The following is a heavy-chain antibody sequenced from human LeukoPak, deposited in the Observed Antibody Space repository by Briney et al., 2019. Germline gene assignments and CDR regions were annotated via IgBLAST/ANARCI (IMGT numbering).Heavy chain of an antibody. CDR2: INPSGSST. J-gene: IGHJ5*02. D-gene: IGHD1-26*01. Sequence: ASVKVSCKASGYTFTTYGLSWVRQAPGQGLEWMGLINPSGSSTSYAQKFQGRLSLTRDMSTSTDYMELSSLRSEDTAVYYCARDNSVGDTAWWFDPWGQGTLVTVSS. V-gene: IGHV1-46*01. CDR3: ARDNSVGDTAWWFDP. CDR1: GYTFTTYG.